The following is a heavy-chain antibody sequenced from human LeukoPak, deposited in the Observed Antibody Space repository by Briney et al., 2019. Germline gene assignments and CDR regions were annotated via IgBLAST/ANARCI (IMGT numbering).Heavy chain of an antibody. V-gene: IGHV4-39*07. CDR1: GGSISTSNS. D-gene: IGHD3-16*01. CDR3: ARDREYDYVWGRFRQNDAFDI. CDR2: INHSGST. J-gene: IGHJ3*02. Sequence: NPSETLSLTCAVSGGSISTSNSYWGWIRRPPGKGLEWVGEINHSGSTNYNPSLKSRVTISVDTSKNQFSLKLRSVTAADTAVYYCARDREYDYVWGRFRQNDAFDIWGQGTMVTVSS.